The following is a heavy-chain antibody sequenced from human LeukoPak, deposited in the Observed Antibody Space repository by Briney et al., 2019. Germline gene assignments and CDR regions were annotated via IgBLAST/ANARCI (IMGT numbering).Heavy chain of an antibody. J-gene: IGHJ6*03. CDR2: INPNSGGT. Sequence: ASVKVSCKASGYTFTGYYMHWVRQALDKGLGGLDWINPNSGGTNYAQKFQGRVTMTRDTSISTAYMELSRLRSDDTAVYYCARGGIAARRANYYMDVWGKGTTVTVSS. V-gene: IGHV1-2*02. D-gene: IGHD6-6*01. CDR1: GYTFTGYY. CDR3: ARGGIAARRANYYMDV.